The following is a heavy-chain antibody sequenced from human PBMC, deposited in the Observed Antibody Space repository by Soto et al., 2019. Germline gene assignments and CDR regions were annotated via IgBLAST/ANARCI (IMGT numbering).Heavy chain of an antibody. D-gene: IGHD3-10*01. V-gene: IGHV4-39*01. CDR3: ARHGEDSPPYFDY. Sequence: SETLSLTCTVSGGSISSSSYYWGWIRQPPGKGLEWIGSIYYSGSTYYNPSLKSRVTISVDTSKNQFSLKLSSVTAADTAVYYCARHGEDSPPYFDYWGQGTLVTVSS. J-gene: IGHJ4*02. CDR2: IYYSGST. CDR1: GGSISSSSYY.